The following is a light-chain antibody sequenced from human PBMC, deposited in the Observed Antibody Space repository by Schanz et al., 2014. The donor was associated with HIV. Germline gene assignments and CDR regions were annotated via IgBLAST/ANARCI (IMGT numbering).Light chain of an antibody. CDR3: QSFDSSLSAVV. CDR1: SSNIGAGHD. CDR2: GNS. J-gene: IGLJ2*01. V-gene: IGLV1-40*01. Sequence: QSVLTQPPSVSGAPGQRVTISCTGSSSNIGAGHDVHWYQQFPGTAPKLLIYGNSNRPSGVPDRFSGSKSGTSASLAITGLQAEDEADYYCQSFDSSLSAVVFGGGTKLTVL.